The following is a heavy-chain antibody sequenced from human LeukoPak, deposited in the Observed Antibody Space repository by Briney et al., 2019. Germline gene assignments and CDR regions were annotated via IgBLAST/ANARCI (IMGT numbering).Heavy chain of an antibody. CDR1: GFTSSSYV. CDR3: AKEGIAAIGNNWFDP. V-gene: IGHV3-23*01. CDR2: IGGSGGRT. Sequence: GGSLRLSCAASGFTSSSYVMTWVRQAPGKGLEWVSAIGGSGGRTYYADSVKGRFTISRDNSKNTLYLQLNSLGAEDTAVYYCAKEGIAAIGNNWFDPWGQGTLVTVSS. J-gene: IGHJ5*02. D-gene: IGHD6-13*01.